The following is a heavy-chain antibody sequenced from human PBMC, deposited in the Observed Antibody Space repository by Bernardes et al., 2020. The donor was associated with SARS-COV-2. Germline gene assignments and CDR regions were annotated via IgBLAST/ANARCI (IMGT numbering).Heavy chain of an antibody. J-gene: IGHJ3*02. CDR1: GFTFSNSA. Sequence: GSLRLSCAASGFTFSNSAMHWVRQAPGKGLEWVALIWYDGSNTYYTDSVKGRFTISRDNSKNTLFLQMNSLRAEDTAVYYCAKFEQLVSAFDTWGQGTMVTVSS. V-gene: IGHV3-33*03. CDR2: IWYDGSNT. CDR3: AKFEQLVSAFDT. D-gene: IGHD3-10*01.